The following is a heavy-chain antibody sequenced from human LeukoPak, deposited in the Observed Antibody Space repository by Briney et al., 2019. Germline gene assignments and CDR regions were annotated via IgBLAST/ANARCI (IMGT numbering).Heavy chain of an antibody. CDR3: ARGVDY. Sequence: GGSLRLSCAASGFTVSTYEMNWVRQAPGKGLEWVSYISGSATTIYYADSVKGRFTISRDNAKNSQYLKMNSLRADDSAVYYCARGVDYWGQGTLVTVSS. V-gene: IGHV3-48*03. J-gene: IGHJ4*02. CDR1: GFTVSTYE. CDR2: ISGSATTI.